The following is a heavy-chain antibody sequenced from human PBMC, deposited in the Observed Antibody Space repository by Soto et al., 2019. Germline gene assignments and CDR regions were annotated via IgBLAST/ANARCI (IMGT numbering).Heavy chain of an antibody. J-gene: IGHJ3*02. D-gene: IGHD3-10*01. Sequence: ASVKVSCKASGYTFASYAMHWVRQAPGQRLEWMGWINAGNGNTKYSQKFQGRVTITRDTSASTAYMELSSLRSEDTAVYYCARGVTVRLDAFDIWGQGTMVTVSS. CDR1: GYTFASYA. CDR3: ARGVTVRLDAFDI. CDR2: INAGNGNT. V-gene: IGHV1-3*01.